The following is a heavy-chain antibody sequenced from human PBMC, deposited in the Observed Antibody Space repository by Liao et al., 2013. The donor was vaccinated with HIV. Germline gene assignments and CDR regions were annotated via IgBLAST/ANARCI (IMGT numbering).Heavy chain of an antibody. CDR2: IYTGMSTTGTT. CDR1: GDLIRRDNYY. Sequence: QVRLQESGPGLVKPSQTLSLTCTVSGDLIRRDNYYWTWIRQPAGKGLEWIGHIYTGMSTTGTTNYNPSLKSRVTISVDTSKNQFSLKLSSVTAADTAVYYCARLLMSSSWYEWYFDYWGQGTLVTVSS. CDR3: ARLLMSSSWYEWYFDY. V-gene: IGHV4-61*02. J-gene: IGHJ4*02. D-gene: IGHD6-13*01.